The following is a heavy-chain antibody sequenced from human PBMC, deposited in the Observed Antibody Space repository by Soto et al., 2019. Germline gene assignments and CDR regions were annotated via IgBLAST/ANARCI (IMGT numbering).Heavy chain of an antibody. CDR3: ARASDGYRSGWYVGYFDY. CDR2: IRAYNGYT. V-gene: IGHV1-18*04. D-gene: IGHD6-19*01. CDR1: GYTFSSYG. J-gene: IGHJ4*02. Sequence: QVQLVQSGAEVQKPGASVKVSCKASGYTFSSYGFSWVRQAPGQGLEWMGWIRAYNGYTNYAQKFQGRVTITTDTSTSTAYTELRSLISDDTAVYYCARASDGYRSGWYVGYFDYWGQGTLVTVSS.